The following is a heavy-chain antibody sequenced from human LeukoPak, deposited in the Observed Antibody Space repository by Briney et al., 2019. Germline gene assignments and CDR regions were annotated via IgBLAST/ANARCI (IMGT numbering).Heavy chain of an antibody. CDR3: ARVSGSGSYYYYFDY. D-gene: IGHD3-10*01. Sequence: GGSLRLSCAASGFTVSSNYMSWVRQAPGKGLEWVSVIYSGGSTYYADSVKGRFTISRDNSKNTLYLQMNSLRAEDTAVYYCARVSGSGSYYYYFDYWGQGTLVTVSS. CDR1: GFTVSSNY. V-gene: IGHV3-53*01. CDR2: IYSGGST. J-gene: IGHJ4*02.